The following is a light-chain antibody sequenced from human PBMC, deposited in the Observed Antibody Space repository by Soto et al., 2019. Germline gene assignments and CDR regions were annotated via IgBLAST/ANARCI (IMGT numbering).Light chain of an antibody. CDR2: DAS. CDR3: QQRSNWPPLT. V-gene: IGKV3-11*01. Sequence: EIVLTQSPATLSSSPGERATFSCRASQSVSSDLVWYQQKPGQAPRLLIYDASNRATGIPARFSGSGSGTDFTLTISSLEPEDFAVYYCQQRSNWPPLTFGGGTKVEIK. CDR1: QSVSSD. J-gene: IGKJ4*01.